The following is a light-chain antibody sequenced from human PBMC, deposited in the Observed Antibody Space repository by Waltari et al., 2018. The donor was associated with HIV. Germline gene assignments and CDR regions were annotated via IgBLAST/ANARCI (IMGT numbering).Light chain of an antibody. J-gene: IGLJ2*01. V-gene: IGLV1-36*01. CDR1: NSNIGNNA. CDR3: AAWDDSLNGVV. CDR2: YDD. Sequence: QSVLTQPPSVSEAPRQRVTISCSGSNSNIGNNAVNWYQQLPGKPPKLLIYYDDLLASGFSDRFSVSKSGTSASLAISGLQSEDESDYYCAAWDDSLNGVVFGGGTKLTVL.